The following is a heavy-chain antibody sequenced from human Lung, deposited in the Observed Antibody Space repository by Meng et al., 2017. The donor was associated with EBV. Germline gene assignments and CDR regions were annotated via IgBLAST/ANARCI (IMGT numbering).Heavy chain of an antibody. D-gene: IGHD6-13*01. Sequence: VHSQDVGPGPGKLSQTLSLPWAVSGGSISSSNWWSWVRQPPGKGLEWIGEIYHSGSTNYNPSLKSRVTISVDKSKNQFSLKLSSVTAADTAVYYCARARSIAAAVIDYWGQGTLVTVSS. CDR2: IYHSGST. J-gene: IGHJ4*02. CDR1: GGSISSSNW. CDR3: ARARSIAAAVIDY. V-gene: IGHV4-4*02.